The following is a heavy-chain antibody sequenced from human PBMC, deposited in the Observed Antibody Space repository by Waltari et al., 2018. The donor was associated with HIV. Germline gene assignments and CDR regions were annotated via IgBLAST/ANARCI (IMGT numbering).Heavy chain of an antibody. CDR3: ARDVDRGRGNWFDP. V-gene: IGHV1-3*01. J-gene: IGHJ5*02. D-gene: IGHD3-10*01. CDR2: INPDKGNT. Sequence: QVQLVQSGAEVKKPGASVKVSCKASEYNFTMYAMHWLRQAPGQGFEWIGWINPDKGNTKYSQRFQDRVTITRDTSASTVYMDLMTLRSEDTAVYYCARDVDRGRGNWFDPWGQGTLVTVSS. CDR1: EYNFTMYA.